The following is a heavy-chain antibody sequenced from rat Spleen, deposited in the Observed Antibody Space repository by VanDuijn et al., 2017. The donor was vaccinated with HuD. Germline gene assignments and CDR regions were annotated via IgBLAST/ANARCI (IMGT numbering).Heavy chain of an antibody. V-gene: IGHV2-63*01. CDR2: MRFNGDT. CDR3: TREGHTMDRATYWFAY. CDR1: GFSLTSYN. J-gene: IGHJ3*01. Sequence: QVQLKESGPGLVQPSQTLSLTCTVSGFSLTSYNVHWVRQPPGKGLEWMGRMRFNGDTSYNSALKSRLSISRDTSKNQVFLKMNSLQTDDTAMYFCTREGHTMDRATYWFAYWGQGTLVTVSS. D-gene: IGHD1-9*01.